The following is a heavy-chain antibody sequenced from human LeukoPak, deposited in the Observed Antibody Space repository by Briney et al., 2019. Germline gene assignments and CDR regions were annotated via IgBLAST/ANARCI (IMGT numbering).Heavy chain of an antibody. CDR3: ARPFQDYDKGTFFYFFDF. CDR2: FHFSGST. J-gene: IGHJ4*02. CDR1: GGSISRSSSY. Sequence: PSETLSLTCSVSGGSISRSSSYWAWIRQPPGKGLEWIGTFHFSGSTYYNPSLKSRVTISVDTSKNSVSLMLRSVTAADTAVYFCARPFQDYDKGTFFYFFDFWGQGILVTVSS. D-gene: IGHD3-22*01. V-gene: IGHV4-39*01.